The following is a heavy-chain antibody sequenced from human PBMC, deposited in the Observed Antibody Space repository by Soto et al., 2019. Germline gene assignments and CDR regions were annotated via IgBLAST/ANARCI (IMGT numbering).Heavy chain of an antibody. CDR2: IYYSGST. V-gene: IGHV4-59*01. CDR3: AREGYYYDSSGYFRDYYGMDV. J-gene: IGHJ6*02. CDR1: GCSISSYY. Sequence: SETLSLTCTVSGCSISSYYWSWIRPPPGKGLEWIGYIYYSGSTNYNPSLKSRVTISVDTSKNQFSLKLSSVTAADTAVYYCAREGYYYDSSGYFRDYYGMDVWGQGTTVTVSS. D-gene: IGHD3-22*01.